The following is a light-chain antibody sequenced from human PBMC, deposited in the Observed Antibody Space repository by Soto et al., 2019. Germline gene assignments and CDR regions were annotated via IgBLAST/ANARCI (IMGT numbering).Light chain of an antibody. V-gene: IGLV1-51*02. Sequence: QSVLTQPPSVSAAPGQKVTISCSGSSSNIGNNYVSWYQQLPGTPPKLLTSENNKRPSGIPDRFSGSKSGTSATLGITGLQTGDEADYYCGTWDSSLSAWVFGGGTKLTVL. J-gene: IGLJ3*02. CDR2: ENN. CDR3: GTWDSSLSAWV. CDR1: SSNIGNNY.